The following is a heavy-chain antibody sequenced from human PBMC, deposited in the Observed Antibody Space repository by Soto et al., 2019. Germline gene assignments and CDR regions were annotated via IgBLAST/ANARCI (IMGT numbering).Heavy chain of an antibody. Sequence: QVQLVESGGGVVQPGRSLRLSCAASGFTFNNYGMHWVRQAPGKGLEWVAVIWNDGNGYYYANSVKGRFTISRDNSKNTLELQMSSLRAEDTAEYYCARRQISPPTRGAASARGGMDVWGQGTTVTVSS. V-gene: IGHV3-33*01. CDR1: GFTFNNYG. CDR3: ARRQISPPTRGAASARGGMDV. CDR2: IWNDGNGY. J-gene: IGHJ6*02. D-gene: IGHD6-13*01.